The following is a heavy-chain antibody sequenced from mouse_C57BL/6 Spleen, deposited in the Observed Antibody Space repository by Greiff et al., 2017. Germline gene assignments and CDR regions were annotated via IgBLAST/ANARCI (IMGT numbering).Heavy chain of an antibody. Sequence: VQLQQSGAELARPGASVTMSCKASGYTFTSYTMHWVKQRPGQGLEWIGYINPSSGYTKYNQKFKDKATLTADKSSSTAYMQLSSLTSEDSAVYYCAREFITTSFGMDYWGQGTSVTVSS. D-gene: IGHD1-1*01. CDR2: INPSSGYT. V-gene: IGHV1-4*01. CDR3: AREFITTSFGMDY. J-gene: IGHJ4*01. CDR1: GYTFTSYT.